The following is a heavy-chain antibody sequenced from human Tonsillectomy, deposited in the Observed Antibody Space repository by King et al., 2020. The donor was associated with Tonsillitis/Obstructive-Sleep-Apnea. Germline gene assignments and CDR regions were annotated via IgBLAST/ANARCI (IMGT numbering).Heavy chain of an antibody. Sequence: VQLVESGAEVKKPGASVKVSCKASGYTFTSYGISWVRQAPGQGLEWMGWISAYNGNTNYAQKLQGRATMTTDTSTSTAYMELRSLRSDDTAVYYCARDIVVVPAAICAFDIWGQGTMVTVSS. J-gene: IGHJ3*02. CDR2: ISAYNGNT. V-gene: IGHV1-18*01. D-gene: IGHD2-2*01. CDR1: GYTFTSYG. CDR3: ARDIVVVPAAICAFDI.